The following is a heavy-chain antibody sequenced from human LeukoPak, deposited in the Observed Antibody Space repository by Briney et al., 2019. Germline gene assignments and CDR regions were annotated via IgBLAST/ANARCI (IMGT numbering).Heavy chain of an antibody. J-gene: IGHJ3*02. CDR2: ISYDGSNK. D-gene: IGHD3-10*01. V-gene: IGHV3-30*18. CDR3: AKTGGTGSYYKGLDAFDI. Sequence: GGPVRLSCAASGFTFSSFGMLGVRQAPGKGREGVAVISYDGSNKYYADSVKGRFTISRDNSKNTLYVQMNSLRAEDMALYYCAKTGGTGSYYKGLDAFDIWGQGTMVTVSS. CDR1: GFTFSSFG.